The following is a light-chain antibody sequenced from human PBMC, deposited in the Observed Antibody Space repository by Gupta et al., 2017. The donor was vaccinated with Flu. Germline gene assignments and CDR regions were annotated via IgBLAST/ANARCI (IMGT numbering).Light chain of an antibody. Sequence: QTVVTQEPSFSVSPGGTVTLTCGLGSGSVSTSYYPSWYQQTPGQAPRTLIYRTNTRSSGVPDRFSGSILGNKAALTITGAKADDESDYYCVLYMGSGIWVFGGGTKLTVL. CDR3: VLYMGSGIWV. V-gene: IGLV8-61*01. CDR1: SGSVSTSYY. CDR2: RTN. J-gene: IGLJ3*02.